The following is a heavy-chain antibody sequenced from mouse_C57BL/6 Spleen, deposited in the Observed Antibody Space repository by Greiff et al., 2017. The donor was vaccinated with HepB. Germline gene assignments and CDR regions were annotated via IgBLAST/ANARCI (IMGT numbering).Heavy chain of an antibody. J-gene: IGHJ3*01. CDR2: IYPGGGYT. Sequence: VKLMESGAELVRPGTSVKMSCKASGYTFTNYWIGWAKQRPGHGLEWIGDIYPGGGYTNYNEKFKGKATLTADKSSSTAYMQFSSLTSEDSAIYYCARSGSNWSFAYWGQGTLVTVSA. CDR1: GYTFTNYW. V-gene: IGHV1-63*01. CDR3: ARSGSNWSFAY. D-gene: IGHD4-1*01.